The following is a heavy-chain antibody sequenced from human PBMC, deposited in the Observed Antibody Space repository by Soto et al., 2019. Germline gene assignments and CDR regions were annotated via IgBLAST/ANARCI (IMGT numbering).Heavy chain of an antibody. CDR2: IYHSGST. CDR3: PRQGAGKGYYYGMDV. V-gene: IGHV4-4*02. CDR1: GGSISSSNW. Sequence: QVQLQESGPGLVKPSGTLSLTCAVSGGSISSSNWWSWVRQPPGKGLEWIGEIYHSGSTNYNPSLNSEVTLSVDKSEHQFALKLSAVTAPDTAVHECPRQGAGKGYYYGMDVWGPGNTVNGFS. J-gene: IGHJ6*02.